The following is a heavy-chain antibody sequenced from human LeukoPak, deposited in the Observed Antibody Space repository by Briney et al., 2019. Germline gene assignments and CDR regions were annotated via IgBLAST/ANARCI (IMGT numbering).Heavy chain of an antibody. CDR1: GYTFTGYY. V-gene: IGHV1-2*02. CDR3: ARDIPMGNYYYYYYMDV. Sequence: ASVKVSCKASGYTFTGYYIHWVRQAPGQGLEWMGWINPNSGGTNYAQKFQGRVTMTRDTSISTAYMELSRLRSDDTAVYYCARDIPMGNYYYYYYMDVWGKGTTVTVSS. CDR2: INPNSGGT. J-gene: IGHJ6*03. D-gene: IGHD5-24*01.